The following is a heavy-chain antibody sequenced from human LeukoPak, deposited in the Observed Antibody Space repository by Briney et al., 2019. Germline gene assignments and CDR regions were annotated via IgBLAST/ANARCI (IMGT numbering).Heavy chain of an antibody. V-gene: IGHV4-34*01. CDR3: ARDKGWWSGNWFDP. J-gene: IGHJ5*02. D-gene: IGHD2-15*01. CDR2: INHSGST. Sequence: SETLSLTCAVYGGSFNGYYWSWIRQPPGKGLEWIGEINHSGSTNYNPPLKSRVTISVDTSKNQFTLKLSSVTAADTAVYYCARDKGWWSGNWFDPWGQGTLVTVSS. CDR1: GGSFNGYY.